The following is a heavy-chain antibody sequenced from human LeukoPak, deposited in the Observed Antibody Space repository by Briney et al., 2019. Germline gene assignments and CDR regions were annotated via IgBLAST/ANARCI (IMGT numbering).Heavy chain of an antibody. CDR1: GFTFSSYE. CDR2: ISSSGSTI. D-gene: IGHD6-13*01. CDR3: ARSGYSSGWSNYYYYGVDV. J-gene: IGHJ6*02. V-gene: IGHV3-48*03. Sequence: GGSLRLSCAASGFTFSSYEMNWVRQAPGKGLEWVSYISSSGSTIYYADSVKGRFTISRDNAKNSLYLQMNSLRAEDTAVYYCARSGYSSGWSNYYYYGVDVWGQGTTVTVSS.